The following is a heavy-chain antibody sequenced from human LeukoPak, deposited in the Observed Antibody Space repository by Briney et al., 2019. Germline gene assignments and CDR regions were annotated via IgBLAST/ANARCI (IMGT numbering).Heavy chain of an antibody. Sequence: SETLSLTCSVSGGSISYYYWSWIRQPAGKGLEWIGRIYSSGSTNYNPSLKSRVTMSVDTSKNQFSPKLSSVTAADTAVYYCARGVHLLRSYYYGMDVWGQGTTVTVSS. V-gene: IGHV4-4*07. J-gene: IGHJ6*02. D-gene: IGHD3-22*01. CDR3: ARGVHLLRSYYYGMDV. CDR2: IYSSGST. CDR1: GGSISYYY.